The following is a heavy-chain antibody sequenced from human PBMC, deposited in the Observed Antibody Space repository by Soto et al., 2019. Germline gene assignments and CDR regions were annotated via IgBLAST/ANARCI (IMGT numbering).Heavy chain of an antibody. J-gene: IGHJ5*02. CDR3: ASATLAYNWLDP. CDR1: GGSISMVGYS. Sequence: TLSLRFGVSGGSISMVGYSWSLIRQSPGKGLEWIGHIYHNGNTYYNPSLGSRVTISIDRSNNQFSLQVNSVTAADTAVYYCASATLAYNWLDPWGQGTLVTVSS. V-gene: IGHV4-30-2*06. CDR2: IYHNGNT.